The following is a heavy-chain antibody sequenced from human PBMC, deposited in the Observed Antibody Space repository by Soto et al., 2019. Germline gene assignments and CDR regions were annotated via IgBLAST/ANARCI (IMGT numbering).Heavy chain of an antibody. J-gene: IGHJ6*02. CDR3: ARDSTVTLPLGDYYYYGMDV. CDR2: IYYSGST. Sequence: SETLSLTCTVSGGSISSGDYYWSWIRQPPGKGLEWIGYIYYSGSTYYNPSLKSRVTISVDTSKNQFSLKLSSVTAADTAVYYCARDSTVTLPLGDYYYYGMDVWGQGTTVTVSS. D-gene: IGHD4-17*01. CDR1: GGSISSGDYY. V-gene: IGHV4-30-4*01.